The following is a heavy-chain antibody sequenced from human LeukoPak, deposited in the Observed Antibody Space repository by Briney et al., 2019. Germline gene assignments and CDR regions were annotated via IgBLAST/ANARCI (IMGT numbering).Heavy chain of an antibody. CDR3: ARDRRFSYYDSSGYYYFDY. J-gene: IGHJ4*02. CDR1: GYTFTSYG. V-gene: IGHV1-18*01. D-gene: IGHD3-22*01. Sequence: ASVKVSCKASGYTFTSYGISWVRQAPGQGLEWMGWISAYNGNTNYARKLQGRVTMTTDTSTSTAYMELRSLRSDDTAVYYCARDRRFSYYDSSGYYYFDYWGQGTLVTVSS. CDR2: ISAYNGNT.